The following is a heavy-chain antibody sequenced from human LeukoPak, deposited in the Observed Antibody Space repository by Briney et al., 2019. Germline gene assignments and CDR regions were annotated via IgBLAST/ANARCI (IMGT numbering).Heavy chain of an antibody. V-gene: IGHV4-39*01. CDR1: GGSISSSSYN. CDR3: ARTITMVRGVIIP. CDR2: IYYSGST. D-gene: IGHD3-10*01. Sequence: SETLSLTCTVSGGSISSSSYNWGWIRQPPGKGLEWIGSIYYSGSTYYNPSLKSRVTISVDTSKNQFSLKLSSVTAADTAVYYCARTITMVRGVIIPWGQGTLVTVSS. J-gene: IGHJ5*02.